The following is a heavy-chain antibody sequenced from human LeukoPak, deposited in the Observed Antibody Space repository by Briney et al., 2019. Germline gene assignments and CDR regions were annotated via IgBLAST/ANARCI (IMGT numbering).Heavy chain of an antibody. V-gene: IGHV3-74*01. CDR1: GFTFSSYW. J-gene: IGHJ6*02. D-gene: IGHD2-2*01. CDR3: AKGSVPASYYYYGMDV. CDR2: INSDGSST. Sequence: GGSLRLSCAASGFTFSSYWMHWVRQAPGKGLVWVSRINSDGSSTSYADSVKGRFTISRDNSKNTLYLQMNSLRAEDTAVYYCAKGSVPASYYYYGMDVWGQGTTVTVSS.